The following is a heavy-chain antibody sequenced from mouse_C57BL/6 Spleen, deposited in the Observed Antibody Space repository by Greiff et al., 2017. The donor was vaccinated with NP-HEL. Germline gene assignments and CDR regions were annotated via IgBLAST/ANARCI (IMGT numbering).Heavy chain of an antibody. CDR2: IHPNSGST. V-gene: IGHV1-64*01. CDR3: ARDSSGGGTWCAY. D-gene: IGHD3-2*02. Sequence: QVQLQQPGAELVKPGASVKLSCKASGYTFTSYWMHWVKQRPGQGLEWIGMIHPNSGSTNYNEKFKSKATLTVDKSSSTAYMQLSSLTSEDSAVYYCARDSSGGGTWCAYWGQGTLVTVSA. J-gene: IGHJ3*01. CDR1: GYTFTSYW.